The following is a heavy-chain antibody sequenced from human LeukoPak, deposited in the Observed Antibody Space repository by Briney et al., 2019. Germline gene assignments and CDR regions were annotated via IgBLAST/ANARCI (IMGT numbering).Heavy chain of an antibody. V-gene: IGHV4-4*02. D-gene: IGHD3-22*01. CDR2: IFHSGTT. CDR3: ARALKRGITTERFFDI. J-gene: IGHJ3*02. CDR1: GGSISNGYW. Sequence: PSGTLSLTCAVSGGSISNGYWWSWVRQPPGKGLEWIGEIFHSGTTNYNPSLKSRVTISVDTSKNQFSLKLSSATAADTAVYYCARALKRGITTERFFDIWGQGTMVTVSS.